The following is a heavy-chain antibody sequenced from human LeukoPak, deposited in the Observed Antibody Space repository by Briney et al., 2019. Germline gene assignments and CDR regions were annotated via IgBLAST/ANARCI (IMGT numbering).Heavy chain of an antibody. CDR1: GGTFSSYA. J-gene: IGHJ4*02. CDR2: IIPIFGIA. Sequence: SVKVSCKASGGTFSSYAISWMRQAPGQGLEWMGRIIPIFGIANYAQKFQGRVTITADKSTSTAYMELSSLRSEDTAVYYCAKNGEGGSYFDYWGQGTLVTVSP. CDR3: AKNGEGGSYFDY. D-gene: IGHD3-16*01. V-gene: IGHV1-69*04.